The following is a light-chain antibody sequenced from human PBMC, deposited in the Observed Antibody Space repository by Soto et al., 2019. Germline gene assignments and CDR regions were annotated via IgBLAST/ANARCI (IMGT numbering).Light chain of an antibody. Sequence: DIQMTQSPSTLSGSVGDRVTITCRASQTISSWLAWYQQKPGKAPKLLIYKASTLKSGVPSRFSGSGSGTEFTLTISSLQPDDFATYYCPHYTSYSEAFVQGTKVDIK. CDR2: KAS. J-gene: IGKJ1*01. CDR1: QTISSW. V-gene: IGKV1-5*03. CDR3: PHYTSYSEA.